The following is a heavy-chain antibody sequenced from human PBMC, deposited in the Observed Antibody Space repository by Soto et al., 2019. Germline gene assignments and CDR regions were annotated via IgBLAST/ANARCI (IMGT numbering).Heavy chain of an antibody. V-gene: IGHV3-23*01. J-gene: IGHJ1*01. Sequence: EVQLLESGGGLVQPGGSLRLSCAASGFTFSSYAMSWVRQAPGKGLEWVSAISGSGGSTYYADSVKGRFTISRDNSKNTLYRQMNSLRAEDTAVYYCAKSLTVTILYFQHWGQGTLVTVSS. D-gene: IGHD4-17*01. CDR3: AKSLTVTILYFQH. CDR2: ISGSGGST. CDR1: GFTFSSYA.